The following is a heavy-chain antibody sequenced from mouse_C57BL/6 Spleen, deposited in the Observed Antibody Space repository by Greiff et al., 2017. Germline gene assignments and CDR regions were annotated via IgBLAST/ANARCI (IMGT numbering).Heavy chain of an antibody. CDR1: GYTFTDYY. V-gene: IGHV1-19*01. J-gene: IGHJ1*03. Sequence: EVKLQESGPVLVKPGASVKMSCKASGYTFTDYYMNWVKQSHGKSLEWIGVINPYNGGTSYNQKFKGKATLTVDKSSSTAYMELNSLTSEDSAVYYCARKSSHWYFDVWGTGTTVTVSS. D-gene: IGHD1-1*01. CDR2: INPYNGGT. CDR3: ARKSSHWYFDV.